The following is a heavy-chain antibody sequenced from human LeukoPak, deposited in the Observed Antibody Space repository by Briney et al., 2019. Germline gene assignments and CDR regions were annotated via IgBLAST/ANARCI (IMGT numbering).Heavy chain of an antibody. CDR2: ISGESKYI. CDR3: ARGAVFQGNYDY. Sequence: GGSLRLSCAAAGFTFRSSSMNGVRETPGKGLEWVSSISGESKYIYYADSVTGRFTISRDNAKNSLYLQMNSLRAEDTAVYYCARGAVFQGNYDYWGQGTQVTVSS. V-gene: IGHV3-21*01. J-gene: IGHJ4*02. D-gene: IGHD3-10*01. CDR1: GFTFRSSS.